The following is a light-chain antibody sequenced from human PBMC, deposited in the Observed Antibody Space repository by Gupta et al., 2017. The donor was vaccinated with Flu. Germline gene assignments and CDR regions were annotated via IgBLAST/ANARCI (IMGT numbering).Light chain of an antibody. Sequence: IVLTQSPGTLSLPPGERATLSCRASQSVSSSYLVWYQQKPGQAPRLLIYGASSRATGIPDRCSGSGSGTDFTLTISRLEPEDFAMYYCQQYGSSPLTFGGGTKVEIK. CDR3: QQYGSSPLT. CDR1: QSVSSSY. CDR2: GAS. J-gene: IGKJ4*01. V-gene: IGKV3-20*01.